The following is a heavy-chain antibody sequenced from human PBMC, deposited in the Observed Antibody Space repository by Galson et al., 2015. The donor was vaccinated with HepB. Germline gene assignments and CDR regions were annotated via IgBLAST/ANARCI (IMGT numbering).Heavy chain of an antibody. CDR3: ARGDFLGFGEFRGMDV. CDR1: GGSFSGYH. J-gene: IGHJ6*02. D-gene: IGHD3-10*01. V-gene: IGHV4-34*01. CDR2: INHSGST. Sequence: SETLTLTCAVYGGSFSGYHWSWIRQPPGKGLEWIGEINHSGSTNYNPSLKSRVTISVDTSKNQFSLKLSSVTAADTAVYYCARGDFLGFGEFRGMDVWGQGTTVTVSS.